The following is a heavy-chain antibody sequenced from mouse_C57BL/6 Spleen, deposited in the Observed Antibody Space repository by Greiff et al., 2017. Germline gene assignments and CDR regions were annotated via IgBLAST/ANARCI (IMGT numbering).Heavy chain of an antibody. CDR1: GYTFTSYW. V-gene: IGHV1-52*01. J-gene: IGHJ3*01. D-gene: IGHD4-1*01. CDR2: IDPSDSET. CDR3: ARREGWDWFAY. Sequence: QVQLQQPGAELVRPGSSVKLSCTASGYTFTSYWMHWVKQRPIQGLEWIGNIDPSDSETHYNQQFQDKATLTVDKSSSTAYMQLGSLTSEDSAVYYCARREGWDWFAYWGQGTLVTVSA.